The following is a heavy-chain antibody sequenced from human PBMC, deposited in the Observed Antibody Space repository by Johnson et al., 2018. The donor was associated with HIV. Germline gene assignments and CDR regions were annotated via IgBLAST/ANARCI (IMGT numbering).Heavy chain of an antibody. Sequence: VQLVESGGGLVKPGGSLRLSCVASGFTFSSYAMSWVRQAPGKGLEWVSAISGSGDTTFSADSVRGRFTISRDNSKNTLYLQMNSLRAEDTAVYYCAKGDNSGYYVAFDIWGQGTMVSVSS. CDR2: ISGSGDTT. V-gene: IGHV3-23*04. CDR1: GFTFSSYA. D-gene: IGHD3-22*01. J-gene: IGHJ3*02. CDR3: AKGDNSGYYVAFDI.